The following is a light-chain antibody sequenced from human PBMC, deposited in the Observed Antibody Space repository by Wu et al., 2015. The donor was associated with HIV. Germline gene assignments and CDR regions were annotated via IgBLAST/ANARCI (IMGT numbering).Light chain of an antibody. CDR3: QQYVSSPT. CDR1: QSVTSNF. J-gene: IGKJ5*01. CDR2: AAS. V-gene: IGKV3-20*01. Sequence: DILLTQSPGTLSLSPGDRATLSCRASQSVTSNFLAWYQQKPGQAPRLLIYAASNRATGIPDRISGSGSGTLFTLTISRLEPEDSAVYFCQQYVSSPTFGQGTRLEIK.